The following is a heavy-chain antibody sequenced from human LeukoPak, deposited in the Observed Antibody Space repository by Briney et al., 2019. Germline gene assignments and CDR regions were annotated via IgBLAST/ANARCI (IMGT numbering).Heavy chain of an antibody. CDR1: GGTFSSYA. D-gene: IGHD3-9*01. CDR3: ARSMTSYVFDY. V-gene: IGHV1-69*13. Sequence: ASVKVSCKASGGTFSSYAITWMRQAPGQGLEWIGGIIPIFGTTNYAQNFQGRVTITPDESTRTAYMALSSLRSGDTAVYYFARSMTSYVFDYWGQGTLATVSS. CDR2: IIPIFGTT. J-gene: IGHJ4*02.